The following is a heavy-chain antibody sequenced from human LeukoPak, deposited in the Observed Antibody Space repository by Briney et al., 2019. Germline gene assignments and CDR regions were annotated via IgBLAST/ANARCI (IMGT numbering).Heavy chain of an antibody. J-gene: IGHJ4*02. CDR1: GFIFSDYW. CDR3: ARGRRYAYFLDY. V-gene: IGHV3-74*01. D-gene: IGHD2-2*01. Sequence: GGSLRLSCAASGFIFSDYWMHWVRQGPGKGLVWVSRIKSDGSSTSYAESVKGRFAISRDNAKNTVYVHMNSLRDEDTAVYYCARGRRYAYFLDYWGQGTLVTVSS. CDR2: IKSDGSST.